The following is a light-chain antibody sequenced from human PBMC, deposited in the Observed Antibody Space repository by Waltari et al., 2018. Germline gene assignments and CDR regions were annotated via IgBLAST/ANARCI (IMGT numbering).Light chain of an antibody. Sequence: DIQMTQSPSTLSASVGDSVTITCRASQSISSWLAWYQQKPGKAPKLLIYKTSSLESGVPSRFSGSGSGTEFTLTISSLQPDDFATYYCQQYNSYPLTFGGGTKVEIK. CDR2: KTS. CDR3: QQYNSYPLT. V-gene: IGKV1-5*03. CDR1: QSISSW. J-gene: IGKJ4*01.